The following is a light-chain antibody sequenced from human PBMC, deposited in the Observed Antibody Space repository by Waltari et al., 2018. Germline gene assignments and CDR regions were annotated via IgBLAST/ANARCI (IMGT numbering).Light chain of an antibody. CDR3: STWDDSLGGPV. CDR2: RNN. J-gene: IGLJ3*02. V-gene: IGLV1-47*01. CDR1: RSNTGSNS. Sequence: QPVLTQPPSASGTPGHRVTISCSGRRSNTGSNSIYWFQRPPGPAPKLLIYRNNQWPSGVPDRFSSYKSGTSASLAISGLQSEDEADYYCSTWDDSLGGPVFGGGTKLTVL.